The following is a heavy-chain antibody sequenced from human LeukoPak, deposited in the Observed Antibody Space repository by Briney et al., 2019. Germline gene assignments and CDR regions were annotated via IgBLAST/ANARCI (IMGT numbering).Heavy chain of an antibody. V-gene: IGHV1-46*01. CDR1: GYTFTTYY. J-gene: IGHJ3*02. Sequence: GASVKVSCKASGYTFTTYYMHWVRQAPGQGLEWMGIINPSGGSTSYAQKFQGRVTMTRDTSTSTVYMEPSSLRSEDTAVYYCARDPWGRGYCSTTSCQNLGGNDAFDIWGQGTMVTVSS. CDR3: ARDPWGRGYCSTTSCQNLGGNDAFDI. D-gene: IGHD2-2*01. CDR2: INPSGGST.